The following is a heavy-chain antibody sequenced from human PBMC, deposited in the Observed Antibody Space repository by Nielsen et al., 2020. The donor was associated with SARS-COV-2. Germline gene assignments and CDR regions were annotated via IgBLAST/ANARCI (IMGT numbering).Heavy chain of an antibody. CDR2: ISHGDSDT. Sequence: GESLKISCKASGYSFTNYWIGWVRQMPGKGLEWMGVISHGDSDTRYSPAFQGQVTISAGQSITTAYLQWSSLKASDTAIYYCARQGRFCSRTTCSRNYFDSWGQGTLVTVSS. J-gene: IGHJ4*02. V-gene: IGHV5-51*01. CDR3: ARQGRFCSRTTCSRNYFDS. D-gene: IGHD2-2*01. CDR1: GYSFTNYW.